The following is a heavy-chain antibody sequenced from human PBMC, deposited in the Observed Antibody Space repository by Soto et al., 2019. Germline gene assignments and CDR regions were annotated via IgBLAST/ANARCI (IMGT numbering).Heavy chain of an antibody. J-gene: IGHJ3*02. V-gene: IGHV3-7*03. CDR2: IKQDGSEK. CDR3: ARGPGYKSPDAFDI. Sequence: GGSLRLSCAASGFTVSSYWMSWVRQAQGKGLEWVANIKQDGSEKYYVDSGNWRCTLSRDNSKNSLYLQMNSLRAEDTAVYYCARGPGYKSPDAFDIWGQGTKVTVSS. D-gene: IGHD5-12*01. CDR1: GFTVSSYW.